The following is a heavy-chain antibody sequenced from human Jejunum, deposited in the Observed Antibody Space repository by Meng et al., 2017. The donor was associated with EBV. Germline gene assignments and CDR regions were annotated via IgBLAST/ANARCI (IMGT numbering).Heavy chain of an antibody. Sequence: QPHGGWPGVVKPAETLALTCIVFGGSFNSGNVFCSLSQQPPGRVLELVGYIYGGGTTNDIPFKKSRDSISLTTSKDQSIKQLSSMTAADTVYYCWARLRCGGYDGAFDYWGQGALVTVSS. J-gene: IGHJ4*02. CDR3: ARLRCGGYDGAFDY. V-gene: IGHV4-61*01. D-gene: IGHD5-12*01. CDR1: GGSFNSGNVF. CDR2: IYGGGTT.